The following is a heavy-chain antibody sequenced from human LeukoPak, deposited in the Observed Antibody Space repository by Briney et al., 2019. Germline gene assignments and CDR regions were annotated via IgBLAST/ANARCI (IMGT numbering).Heavy chain of an antibody. CDR1: GGSISTTSYY. J-gene: IGHJ4*02. Sequence: SETLSLTCTVSGGSISTTSYYWAWIRQPPGKGLEWIGSIYSIGNTYYNPSLKSRVTISVDTSKNQFSLKLSSVTAADTAVYYCARAGDSSGYQPFDYWGQGTLVTVSS. V-gene: IGHV4-39*07. D-gene: IGHD3-22*01. CDR3: ARAGDSSGYQPFDY. CDR2: IYSIGNT.